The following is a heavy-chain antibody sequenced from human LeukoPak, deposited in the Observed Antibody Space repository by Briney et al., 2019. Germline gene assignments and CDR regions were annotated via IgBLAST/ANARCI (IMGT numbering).Heavy chain of an antibody. CDR2: ISDSGAM. V-gene: IGHV3-48*01. D-gene: IGHD5-12*01. J-gene: IGHJ4*02. CDR1: TFSTYS. CDR3: ARDGGYRGYDADC. Sequence: TFSTYSMKWVRQXPGKGLEWVSYISDSGAMYYADSVRGRFTISRENAQNSLFLQMNSLRAEDTAVYYCARDGGYRGYDADCWGQGTLVTVSS.